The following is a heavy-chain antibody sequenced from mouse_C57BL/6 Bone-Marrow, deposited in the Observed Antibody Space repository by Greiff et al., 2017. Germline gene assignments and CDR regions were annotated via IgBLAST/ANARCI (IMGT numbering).Heavy chain of an antibody. Sequence: EVKLMESGAELVRPGASVKLSCTASGFNIKDYYMHWVKQRPEQGLEWIGWIDPENGDTEYASKFQGKATITADTSSNTAYLQLSSLTSEDTAVYYCTTPKIYYDYDGGAWFAYWGQGTLVTVSA. V-gene: IGHV14-4*01. D-gene: IGHD2-4*01. CDR2: IDPENGDT. J-gene: IGHJ3*01. CDR3: TTPKIYYDYDGGAWFAY. CDR1: GFNIKDYY.